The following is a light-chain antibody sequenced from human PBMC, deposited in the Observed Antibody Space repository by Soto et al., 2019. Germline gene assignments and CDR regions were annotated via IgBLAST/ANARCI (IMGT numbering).Light chain of an antibody. CDR3: QQYSASPRT. V-gene: IGKV3-20*01. Sequence: EVVLTQSPGTLSLSPGERATLSCRASRPVDGNYLAWYHQKPGQAPRLLIHSASTRAPGIPDRFSASGAGTDFTLTIIRLEPEDSAVYYCQQYSASPRTFGPGTKVEIK. CDR1: RPVDGNY. CDR2: SAS. J-gene: IGKJ1*01.